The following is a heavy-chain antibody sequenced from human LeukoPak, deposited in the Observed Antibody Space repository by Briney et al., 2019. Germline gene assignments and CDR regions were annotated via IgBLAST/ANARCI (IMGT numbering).Heavy chain of an antibody. J-gene: IGHJ4*02. CDR2: FDPEDGET. CDR1: GYTLTELS. CDR3: ATARYNWNTYYFDY. D-gene: IGHD1/OR15-1a*01. V-gene: IGHV1-24*01. Sequence: ASVKVSCKVCGYTLTELSMHWVRQAPGKGLEWMGGFDPEDGETIYAQKFQGRVTMTEDTSTDTAYMELSSLRSEDTAVYYCATARYNWNTYYFDYWGQGTLVTVSS.